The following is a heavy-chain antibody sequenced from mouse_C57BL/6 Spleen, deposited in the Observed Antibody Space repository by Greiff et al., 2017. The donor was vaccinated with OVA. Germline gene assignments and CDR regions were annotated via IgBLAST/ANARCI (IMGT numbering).Heavy chain of an antibody. Sequence: QVQLQQPGAELVKPGASVKLSCKASGYTFTSYWMHWVKQRPGQGLEWIGMIHPNSGSTNYNEKFKSKATLTVDKPSSTAYMQLSSLTSEDSAVYDCAYPNGYDGGAGFAYWGQGTLVTVSA. J-gene: IGHJ3*01. CDR2: IHPNSGST. V-gene: IGHV1-64*01. CDR1: GYTFTSYW. D-gene: IGHD2-2*01. CDR3: AYPNGYDGGAGFAY.